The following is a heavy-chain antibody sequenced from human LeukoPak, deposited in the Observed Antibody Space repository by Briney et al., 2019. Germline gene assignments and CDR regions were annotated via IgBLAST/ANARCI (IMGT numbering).Heavy chain of an antibody. CDR2: IKQDGSEK. Sequence: PGGSLRLSCAASGFTFSSYWMSWVRQAPGKGLEWVANIKQDGSEKYYVDSVKGRFTISRDNAKNSLYLQMNSLRAEDTAVYYCARDDFFYDSSGPGYYFDYWGQGTLVTVSS. CDR3: ARDDFFYDSSGPGYYFDY. V-gene: IGHV3-7*01. CDR1: GFTFSSYW. J-gene: IGHJ4*02. D-gene: IGHD3-22*01.